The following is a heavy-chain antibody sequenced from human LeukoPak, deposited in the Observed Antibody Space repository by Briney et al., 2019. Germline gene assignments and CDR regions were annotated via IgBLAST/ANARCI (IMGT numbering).Heavy chain of an antibody. V-gene: IGHV3-48*03. CDR1: GLTFSSYE. D-gene: IGHD5-24*01. CDR3: APLGRDASNDIHYK. CDR2: IDNSGSTI. J-gene: IGHJ4*02. Sequence: GGSLRLSCAASGLTFSSYEMNWVRQAPGKGLEWVSYIDNSGSTIYYADSVKGRFTISRDNSKNILFLQMGSLRPEDTAVYYCAPLGRDASNDIHYKWGQGTLVTVSS.